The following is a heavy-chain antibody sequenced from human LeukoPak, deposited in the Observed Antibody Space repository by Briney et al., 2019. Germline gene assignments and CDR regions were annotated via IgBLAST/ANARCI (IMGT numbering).Heavy chain of an antibody. CDR3: ARVGAYCSSTSCYSGYYYYMDV. J-gene: IGHJ6*03. CDR1: GFSLSDRH. CDR2: ISSSGSTI. Sequence: GGSLRLSCAVSGFSLSDRHMDWLRQAPGKRLEWVSYISSSGSTIYYADSVKGRFTISRDNAKNSLYLQMNSLRAEDTAVYYCARVGAYCSSTSCYSGYYYYMDVWGKGTTVTVSS. V-gene: IGHV3-11*01. D-gene: IGHD2-2*01.